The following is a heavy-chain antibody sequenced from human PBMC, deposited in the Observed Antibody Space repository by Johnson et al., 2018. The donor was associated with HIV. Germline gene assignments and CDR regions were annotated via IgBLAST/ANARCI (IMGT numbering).Heavy chain of an antibody. D-gene: IGHD3-10*01. CDR3: ARSEITVVRGECFDV. CDR1: GFTFSSYG. Sequence: QVQLVESGGCLVQPGGSLRLSCAASGFTFSSYGMHWVRQAPGKGLEWVAVISYDGSNKYYADSVKGRLTISRDNSKNTLYLQMNSRGAEDTAVYYCARSEITVVRGECFDVWGQGKLVTVSS. J-gene: IGHJ3*01. CDR2: ISYDGSNK. V-gene: IGHV3-30*03.